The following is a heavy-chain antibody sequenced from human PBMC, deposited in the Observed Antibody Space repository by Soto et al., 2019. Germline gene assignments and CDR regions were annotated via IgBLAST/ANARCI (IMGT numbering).Heavy chain of an antibody. J-gene: IGHJ6*02. Sequence: PGESLKISCKGSGYSFTSYWIGWVRQMPGKGLGWMGIIYPGDSDTRYSPSFQGQVTISADKSISTAYLQWSSLKASYIALFYCARARVPAAFDLDVWGQGTTVTVPS. CDR1: GYSFTSYW. CDR2: IYPGDSDT. D-gene: IGHD2-2*01. CDR3: ARARVPAAFDLDV. V-gene: IGHV5-51*01.